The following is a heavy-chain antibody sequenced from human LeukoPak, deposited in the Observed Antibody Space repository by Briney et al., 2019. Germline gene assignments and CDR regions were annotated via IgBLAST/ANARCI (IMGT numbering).Heavy chain of an antibody. Sequence: SETLSLTCTVSGGSISSYYWSWIRQPPGKGLEWIGYIYTGGSTNYNPSLKSRVTISVDTSKNQFSLKLSSVTAADTAVYYCARLGGWNYVWFDPWGQGTLVTVSS. J-gene: IGHJ5*02. CDR1: GGSISSYY. V-gene: IGHV4-4*09. CDR2: IYTGGST. CDR3: ARLGGWNYVWFDP. D-gene: IGHD1-7*01.